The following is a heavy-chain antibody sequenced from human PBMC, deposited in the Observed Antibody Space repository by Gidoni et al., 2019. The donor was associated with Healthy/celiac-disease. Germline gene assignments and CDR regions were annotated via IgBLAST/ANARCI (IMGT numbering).Heavy chain of an antibody. CDR2: MYYSGNT. Sequence: QVQLQESGPGLVKPSETLSLTCAVSGYSITSGYYWGWIRQPPGKGLEWIVSMYYSGNTYYNSSLKSRVTISVATSKNQFSLNLSSVTAADTAVYYCARENSRDFYFDFWGQGTLVTVSS. CDR3: ARENSRDFYFDF. D-gene: IGHD1-7*01. J-gene: IGHJ4*02. CDR1: GYSITSGYY. V-gene: IGHV4-38-2*01.